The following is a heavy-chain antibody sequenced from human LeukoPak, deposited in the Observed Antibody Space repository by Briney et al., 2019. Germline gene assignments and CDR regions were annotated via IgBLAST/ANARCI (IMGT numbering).Heavy chain of an antibody. D-gene: IGHD2-15*01. CDR3: VKDGRTSAPC. CDR1: GFTFSNYA. J-gene: IGHJ4*02. V-gene: IGHV3-23*01. CDR2: ITASGGGP. Sequence: GESLTLSCTASGFTFSNYAMSWVRQPAGKGLEWVSGITASGGGPSSADSMKGRFIICRDYSNKIVYLQMTSLRDDDTAVYYDVKDGRTSAPCWGQGTLVTVSS.